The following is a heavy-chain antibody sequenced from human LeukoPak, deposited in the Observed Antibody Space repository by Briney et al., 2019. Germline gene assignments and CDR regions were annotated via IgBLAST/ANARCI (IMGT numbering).Heavy chain of an antibody. CDR2: IYYSGST. J-gene: IGHJ6*03. Sequence: PSETLSLTCTVSGGSISSYYWSWIRQPPGKGLEWIGYIYYSGSTNYNPSLKSRVTISVDTSKNQFSLKLSSVTAADTAVYYCARRTGAYYYMDVWGKGTTVTVSS. V-gene: IGHV4-59*01. D-gene: IGHD7-27*01. CDR3: ARRTGAYYYMDV. CDR1: GGSISSYY.